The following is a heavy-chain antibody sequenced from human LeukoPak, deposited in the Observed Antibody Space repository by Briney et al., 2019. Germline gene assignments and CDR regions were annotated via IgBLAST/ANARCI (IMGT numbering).Heavy chain of an antibody. Sequence: SETLSLTCAVYGGSFSGYYWSWIRQPPGKGLEWIGEINHSGSTNYNPSLKSRVTISVDTSKNQFSLKLSSVTAADTAVYYCARRMGVYYYYYYMDVWGKGTTVTISS. D-gene: IGHD1-26*01. V-gene: IGHV4-34*01. CDR2: INHSGST. J-gene: IGHJ6*03. CDR1: GGSFSGYY. CDR3: ARRMGVYYYYYYMDV.